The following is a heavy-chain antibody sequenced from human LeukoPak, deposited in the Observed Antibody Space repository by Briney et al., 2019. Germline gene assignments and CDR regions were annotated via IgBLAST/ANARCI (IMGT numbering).Heavy chain of an antibody. D-gene: IGHD5-24*01. CDR3: ARVWGRKGGPMAYFDL. V-gene: IGHV1-2*02. J-gene: IGHJ2*01. CDR1: GYTFTGYY. CDR2: INPNSGGT. Sequence: GASVKVSCKASGYTFTGYYMHWVRQAPGQGLEWMGWINPNSGGTNYAQKFQGRVTMTRDTSISTAYMELSRLRSDDTAVYYCARVWGRKGGPMAYFDLWGRGTLVTVSS.